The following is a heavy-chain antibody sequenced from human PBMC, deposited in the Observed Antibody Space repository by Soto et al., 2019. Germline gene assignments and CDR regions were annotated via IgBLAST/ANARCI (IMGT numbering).Heavy chain of an antibody. CDR2: ISGSGATT. Sequence: GGSLRLSCAASGITFSSYAMSWVRQAPGKGLEWVSAISGSGATTYYADSVKGRFTISRDNSKNTLYLQMNSLRAEDTAVYYCAKSQVGYYYYYGMDVWGQGTTVTVSS. V-gene: IGHV3-23*01. J-gene: IGHJ6*02. CDR1: GITFSSYA. CDR3: AKSQVGYYYYYGMDV.